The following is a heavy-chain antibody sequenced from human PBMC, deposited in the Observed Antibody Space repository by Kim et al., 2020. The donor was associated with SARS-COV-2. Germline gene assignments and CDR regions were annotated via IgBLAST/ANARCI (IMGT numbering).Heavy chain of an antibody. Sequence: GGSLRLSCAASGFTFDDYAMHWVRQAPGKGLEWVSLISGDGGSTYYADSVKGRFTISRDNSKNSLYLQMNSLRTEDTALYYCAKDMNVDSSGYYPWYFDLWGRGTLVTVSS. D-gene: IGHD3-22*01. CDR2: ISGDGGST. J-gene: IGHJ2*01. V-gene: IGHV3-43*02. CDR1: GFTFDDYA. CDR3: AKDMNVDSSGYYPWYFDL.